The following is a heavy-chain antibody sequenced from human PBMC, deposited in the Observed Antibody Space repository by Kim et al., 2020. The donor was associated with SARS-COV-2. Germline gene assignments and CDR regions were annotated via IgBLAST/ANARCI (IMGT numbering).Heavy chain of an antibody. V-gene: IGHV3-30*18. CDR3: AKDTAPGRRGPHYGSGSYPYYYYGMDV. D-gene: IGHD3-10*01. CDR1: GFTFSSYG. CDR2: ISYDGSNK. Sequence: GGSLRLSCAASGFTFSSYGMHWVRQAPGKGLEWVAVISYDGSNKYHADSVKGRFTISRDNSKNTLYLQMNSLRAEDTAVYYCAKDTAPGRRGPHYGSGSYPYYYYGMDVWGQGTTVTVSS. J-gene: IGHJ6*02.